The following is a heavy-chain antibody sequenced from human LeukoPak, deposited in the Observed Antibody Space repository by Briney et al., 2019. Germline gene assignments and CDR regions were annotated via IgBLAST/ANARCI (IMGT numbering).Heavy chain of an antibody. J-gene: IGHJ5*02. Sequence: GRSLRLSCAASGLTFSSYGMHWVRQAPGKGLEWVAVISYDGSNKYYADSVKGRFTISRDNSKNTLYLQMNSLRAEDTAVYYCAKEGTPQVSTWYDLWGQGTQVIVSS. CDR3: AKEGTPQVSTWYDL. V-gene: IGHV3-30*18. CDR2: ISYDGSNK. D-gene: IGHD3-10*01. CDR1: GLTFSSYG.